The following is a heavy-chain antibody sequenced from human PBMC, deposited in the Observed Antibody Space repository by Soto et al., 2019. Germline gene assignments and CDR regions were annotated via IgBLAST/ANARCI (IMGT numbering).Heavy chain of an antibody. CDR1: GFIFSSYS. Sequence: PGGSLRLSCAASGFIFSSYSMHWVRQAPGKGLEWVAVISYDGSNKYYADSVKGRFTISRDNSKNTLYLQMNSLRAEDTAVYYCARGAGIVVAGTSFDYWGQGTLVTVSS. V-gene: IGHV3-30-3*01. J-gene: IGHJ4*02. CDR3: ARGAGIVVAGTSFDY. D-gene: IGHD6-19*01. CDR2: ISYDGSNK.